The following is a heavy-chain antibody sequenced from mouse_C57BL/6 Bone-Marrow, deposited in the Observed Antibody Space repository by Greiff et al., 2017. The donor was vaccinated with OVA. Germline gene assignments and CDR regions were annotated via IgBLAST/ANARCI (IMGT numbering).Heavy chain of an antibody. CDR3: ARGIYGNYYYAMDY. CDR2: IDPNSGGT. J-gene: IGHJ4*01. CDR1: GYTFTSYW. D-gene: IGHD2-1*01. Sequence: VKLMESGAELVKPGASVKLSCKASGYTFTSYWMHWVKQRPGRGLEWIGRIDPNSGGTKYNEKFKSKATLTVDKPSSTAYMQLSSLTSEDSAVYYCARGIYGNYYYAMDYWGQGTSVTVSS. V-gene: IGHV1-72*01.